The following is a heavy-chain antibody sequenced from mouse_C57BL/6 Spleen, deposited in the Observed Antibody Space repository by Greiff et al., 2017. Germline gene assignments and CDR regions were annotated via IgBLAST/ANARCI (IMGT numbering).Heavy chain of an antibody. Sequence: QVQLQQSGPELVKPGASVKISCKASGYAFSSSWMNWVKQRPGKGLEWIGRIYPGDGDTNYNGKFKGKATLTADKSSSTAYMQLSSLTSEDSAVYFCVLRYYFDYWGQGTTLTVSS. J-gene: IGHJ2*01. V-gene: IGHV1-82*01. CDR3: VLRYYFDY. CDR1: GYAFSSSW. CDR2: IYPGDGDT.